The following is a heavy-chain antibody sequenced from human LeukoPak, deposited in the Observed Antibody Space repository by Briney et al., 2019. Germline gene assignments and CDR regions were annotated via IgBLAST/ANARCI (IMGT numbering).Heavy chain of an antibody. D-gene: IGHD3-10*01. J-gene: IGHJ4*02. Sequence: GGSLRLSCAASGFTLSSYAMTWVRPAPGKGLAWVPDIGDSGATTYYADSVKGRFTISRDNSKNTLYLQMSSLRAEDTAVYFCASFHYYGSGAYYLSYWGQGTLVTVSS. CDR2: IGDSGATT. CDR3: ASFHYYGSGAYYLSY. CDR1: GFTLSSYA. V-gene: IGHV3-23*01.